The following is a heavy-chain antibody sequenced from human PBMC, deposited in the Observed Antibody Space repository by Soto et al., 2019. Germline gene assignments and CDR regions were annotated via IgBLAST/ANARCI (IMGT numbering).Heavy chain of an antibody. CDR1: GGSISSYY. D-gene: IGHD5-12*01. CDR2: IYYSGST. J-gene: IGHJ4*02. Sequence: QVQLQESGPGLVKPSETLSLTCTVSGGSISSYYWSWIRQPPGKGLEWIGYIYYSGSTNYNPSLKSRVTISVDTSKNQFSLKLSSVTAADTAVYYCARGIVATKYDYWGQGTLVTVSS. V-gene: IGHV4-59*01. CDR3: ARGIVATKYDY.